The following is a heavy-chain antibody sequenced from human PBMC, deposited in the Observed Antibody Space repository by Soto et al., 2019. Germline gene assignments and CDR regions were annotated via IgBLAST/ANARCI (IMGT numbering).Heavy chain of an antibody. Sequence: QVQLVESGGGVVQPGRSLRLSCAASGFTFSSYAMHWVRQAPGKGLEWVAVISYDGSNKYYADSVKGRFTISRDNSKNTLYLQMNSLRAEDTAVYYCARMKYYYDSSGYYYYYYYGMDVWGQGTTVTVSS. CDR2: ISYDGSNK. D-gene: IGHD3-22*01. CDR1: GFTFSSYA. J-gene: IGHJ6*02. V-gene: IGHV3-30-3*01. CDR3: ARMKYYYDSSGYYYYYYYGMDV.